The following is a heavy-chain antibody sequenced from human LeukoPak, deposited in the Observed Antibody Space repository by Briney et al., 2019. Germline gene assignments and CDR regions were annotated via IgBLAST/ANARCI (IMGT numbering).Heavy chain of an antibody. CDR3: ARDSLDRSTTSCHSFDP. J-gene: IGHJ5*02. D-gene: IGHD2-2*01. CDR2: ISGYSGNT. Sequence: GASVKVSCKASGYIFSSYGISWVRQAPGQGLEWMGWISGYSGNTKYSQRLQGRVSMTTDTSTSTAYMELRSLRSDDTAVYYCARDSLDRSTTSCHSFDPWGQGTLVTVSS. CDR1: GYIFSSYG. V-gene: IGHV1-18*01.